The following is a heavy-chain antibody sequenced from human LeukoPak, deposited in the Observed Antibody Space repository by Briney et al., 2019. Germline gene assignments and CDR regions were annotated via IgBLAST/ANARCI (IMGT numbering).Heavy chain of an antibody. J-gene: IGHJ4*02. CDR2: ISGSGGST. CDR3: AKDHGSGWPRGCYFDY. CDR1: GFTFSSYA. V-gene: IGHV3-23*01. Sequence: GGSLRLSCAASGFTFSSYAMSWVRQAPGKGLEWVSAISGSGGSTYYADSVKGRFTISRDNSKNTLYLQMNSLRAEDTAVYYCAKDHGSGWPRGCYFDYWGQGTLVTVSS. D-gene: IGHD6-19*01.